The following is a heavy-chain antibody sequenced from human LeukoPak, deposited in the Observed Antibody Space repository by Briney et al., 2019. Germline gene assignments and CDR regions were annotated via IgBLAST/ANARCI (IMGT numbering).Heavy chain of an antibody. Sequence: PSETLSLTCTVSGDSISNYYWSWIRQPPGKGLEWIGYIYYSGTTNYNPSLKSRVTISVDTSKNQFSLKLSSVTAADTAVYYCARRVGRYFGERAYYYNYMDVWAKGTTVTISS. V-gene: IGHV4-59*01. J-gene: IGHJ6*03. CDR3: ARRVGRYFGERAYYYNYMDV. D-gene: IGHD3-10*01. CDR1: GDSISNYY. CDR2: IYYSGTT.